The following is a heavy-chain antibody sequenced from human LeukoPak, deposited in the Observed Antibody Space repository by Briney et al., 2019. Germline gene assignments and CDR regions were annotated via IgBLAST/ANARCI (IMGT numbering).Heavy chain of an antibody. V-gene: IGHV3-15*01. CDR2: IKSKTDGGTT. J-gene: IGHJ4*02. CDR3: ARGPEGAAFDY. D-gene: IGHD2-15*01. CDR1: GFTFTNAW. Sequence: PGGSLRLSCAASGFTFTNAWMSWVRQAPGKGLEWVGHIKSKTDGGTTDYAAPVKGRFTISRDDSKNTLYLQMNSLRAEDTAVYYCARGPEGAAFDYWGQGTLVTVSS.